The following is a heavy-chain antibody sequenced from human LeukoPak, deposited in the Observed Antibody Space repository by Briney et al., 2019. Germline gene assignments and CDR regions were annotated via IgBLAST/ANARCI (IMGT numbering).Heavy chain of an antibody. CDR2: ISGSGGST. D-gene: IGHD5-18*01. CDR3: ARGGLRGYSYGYGRAFDI. V-gene: IGHV3-23*01. Sequence: GGSLRLSCAASGFTFSSYAMSWVRQAPGKGLEWVSAISGSGGSTYYADSVKGRFTISRDNSKNTLYLQMNSLRAEDTAVYYCARGGLRGYSYGYGRAFDIWGQGTMVTVSS. J-gene: IGHJ3*02. CDR1: GFTFSSYA.